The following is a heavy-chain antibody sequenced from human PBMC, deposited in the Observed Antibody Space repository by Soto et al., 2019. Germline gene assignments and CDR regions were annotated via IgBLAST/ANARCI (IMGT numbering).Heavy chain of an antibody. Sequence: EVQLLESGGGLVQPGGSLRLSCAASGFTFSSYAMSWVRQAPGKGLEWVSAISGSGGSTYYADSVKGRFTISRDNSKNTLYLQMNSLRAEDTAVYYCAKLSGIYSSGWAYYYYGMDVWGQGTTVTVCS. J-gene: IGHJ6*02. D-gene: IGHD6-19*01. CDR1: GFTFSSYA. CDR2: ISGSGGST. CDR3: AKLSGIYSSGWAYYYYGMDV. V-gene: IGHV3-23*01.